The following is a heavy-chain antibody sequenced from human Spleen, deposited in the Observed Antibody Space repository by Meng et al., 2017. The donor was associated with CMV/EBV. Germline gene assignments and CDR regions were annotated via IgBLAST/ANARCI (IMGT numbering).Heavy chain of an antibody. CDR2: ISSSSSYT. V-gene: IGHV3-11*06. CDR1: GFTVSDYY. Sequence: GRLVEAGGGVVKPGGSLGLSCAASGFTVSDYYMSWIRQAPGKGLEWVSYISSSSSYTNYADSVKGRFTISRDNAKNSLYLQMNSLRAEDTAVYYCARSYSSSPTLDYWGQGTLVTVSS. D-gene: IGHD6-13*01. J-gene: IGHJ4*02. CDR3: ARSYSSSPTLDY.